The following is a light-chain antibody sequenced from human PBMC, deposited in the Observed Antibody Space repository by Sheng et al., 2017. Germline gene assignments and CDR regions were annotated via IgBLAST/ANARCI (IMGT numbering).Light chain of an antibody. CDR2: YDD. J-gene: IGLJ3*02. V-gene: IGLV1-36*01. CDR1: SSNIGNNA. Sequence: QSVLTQPPSVSEAPRQRVTISCSGSSSNIGNNAVNWYQQLPGKAPKLLIYYDDLLPSGVSDRFSGSKSGTSASLAISGLQSEDEADYYCAVWDASLNGRVFGGGTKLTVL. CDR3: AVWDASLNGRV.